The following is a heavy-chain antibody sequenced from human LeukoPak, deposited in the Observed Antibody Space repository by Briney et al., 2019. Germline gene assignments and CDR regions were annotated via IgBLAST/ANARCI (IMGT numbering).Heavy chain of an antibody. J-gene: IGHJ6*03. D-gene: IGHD5/OR15-5a*01. CDR2: INHSGST. CDR1: GGSLSGYY. Sequence: SETLSLTCAVYGGSLSGYYWSWIRQPPGKGLEWIGEINHSGSTNYNPSLKSRVTISVDTSKNQFSLKLSSVTAAHTAVYYCARVLRNYYYYMDVWGKGTTVTVSS. CDR3: ARVLRNYYYYMDV. V-gene: IGHV4-34*01.